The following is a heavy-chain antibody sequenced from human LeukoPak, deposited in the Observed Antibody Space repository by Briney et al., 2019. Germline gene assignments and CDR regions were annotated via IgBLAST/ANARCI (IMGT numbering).Heavy chain of an antibody. CDR3: ARYCGGDCYIMNAFDI. CDR2: IHHSGST. Sequence: SETLSLTCIVSGYSISSGYYWGWIRQPPGKGLEWIGNIHHSGSTYYNPSLKSRVTISVDTSKNHFSLKLSSVTAADTAVYYCARYCGGDCYIMNAFDIWGQGTMVTVSS. CDR1: GYSISSGYY. D-gene: IGHD2-21*02. J-gene: IGHJ3*02. V-gene: IGHV4-38-2*02.